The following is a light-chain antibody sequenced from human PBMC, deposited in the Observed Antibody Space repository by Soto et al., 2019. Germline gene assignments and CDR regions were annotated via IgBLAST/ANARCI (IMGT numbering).Light chain of an antibody. Sequence: DIQMPQSPSTLSASVGDRVTITCRASQSISSWLAWYQQKPGKAPKLLIYKASSLESGVPSRFSGSGSGTEFTLTISSLQPDDFATCYCQQYNSYSWTFGQGTQVDIK. CDR3: QQYNSYSWT. V-gene: IGKV1-5*03. CDR1: QSISSW. CDR2: KAS. J-gene: IGKJ1*01.